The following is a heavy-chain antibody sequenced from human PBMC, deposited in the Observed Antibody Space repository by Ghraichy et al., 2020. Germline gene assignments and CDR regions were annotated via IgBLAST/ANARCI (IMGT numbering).Heavy chain of an antibody. Sequence: GGSLRLSCAASGINFATYAMSWVRQAPGKGLEWVSTFIGSGTRTYYPDSVKGRFTISRDNSKNMLYLKMNSLRAEDTAVYYCARLIFGSSGYYIDYWGQGTLVTVSS. CDR2: FIGSGTRT. V-gene: IGHV3-23*01. CDR1: GINFATYA. J-gene: IGHJ4*02. D-gene: IGHD3-22*01. CDR3: ARLIFGSSGYYIDY.